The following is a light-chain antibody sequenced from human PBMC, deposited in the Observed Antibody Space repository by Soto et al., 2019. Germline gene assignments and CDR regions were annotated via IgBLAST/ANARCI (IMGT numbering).Light chain of an antibody. CDR3: QQCYSTPLT. J-gene: IGKJ4*01. CDR2: GAS. Sequence: ESMLTQSPGTLSLSPGERATLSCRASQSVNSWFLTWYQQKPGQAPRLLIYGASIRAVGIPDRFSGSWSGTDFTLTISRVEPEDVAVYYCQQCYSTPLTFGGGTKVEIK. CDR1: QSVNSWF. V-gene: IGKV3-20*01.